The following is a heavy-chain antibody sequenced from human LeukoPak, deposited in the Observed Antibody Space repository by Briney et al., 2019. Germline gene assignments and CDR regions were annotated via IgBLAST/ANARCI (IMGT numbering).Heavy chain of an antibody. J-gene: IGHJ4*02. CDR3: ARRRAYDSSGYRRYYFDY. V-gene: IGHV4-34*01. CDR2: INHSGST. D-gene: IGHD3-22*01. Sequence: KPSETLSLTCAVYGGSFSGYYWSWIRQPPGKGLEWIGEINHSGSTNYNPSLKSRVTISVDTSKNQFSLKLSSVTAADTAVYYCARRRAYDSSGYRRYYFDYWGQGTLVTVSS. CDR1: GGSFSGYY.